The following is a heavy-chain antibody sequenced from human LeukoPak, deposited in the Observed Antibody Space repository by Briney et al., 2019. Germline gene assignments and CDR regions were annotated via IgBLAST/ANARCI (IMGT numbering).Heavy chain of an antibody. Sequence: GGSLRLSCAASGFTFTTYTMTWVRQAPGKGLEWVANIKEDGNEKNYVDSVEGRFTISRDNAKNSIYLQMNSLRVKDTAVYYCAREYWGVDYWGQGTLVTVSS. CDR1: GFTFTTYT. J-gene: IGHJ4*02. CDR3: AREYWGVDY. CDR2: IKEDGNEK. V-gene: IGHV3-7*01. D-gene: IGHD2-8*02.